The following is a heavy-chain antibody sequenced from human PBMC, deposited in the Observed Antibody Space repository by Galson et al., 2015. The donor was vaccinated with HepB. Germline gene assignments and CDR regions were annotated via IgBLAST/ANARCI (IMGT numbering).Heavy chain of an antibody. CDR2: INPNSGGT. J-gene: IGHJ3*02. V-gene: IGHV1-2*02. Sequence: VKVSCKASGYTFTGYYMHWVRQAPGQGLEWMGWINPNSGGTNYAQKFQGRVTMTRDTSISTAYMELSRLRSDDTAVYYCARDLFVVVPAAHDDAFDIWGQGTMVTVSS. CDR1: GYTFTGYY. D-gene: IGHD2-2*01. CDR3: ARDLFVVVPAAHDDAFDI.